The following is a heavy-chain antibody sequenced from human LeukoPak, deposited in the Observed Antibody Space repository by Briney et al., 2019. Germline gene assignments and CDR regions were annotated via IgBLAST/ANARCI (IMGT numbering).Heavy chain of an antibody. Sequence: GGSLRLSCAASGFTLSRYDMSGVRQAPGRGLEWVSGISDTGESTYYVDSGKGRFTISRDNSKNALYLQMNSLRAEDTAVYHCAKERTETTAYFDYWGQGTLVTVSS. V-gene: IGHV3-23*01. J-gene: IGHJ4*02. D-gene: IGHD4-17*01. CDR1: GFTLSRYD. CDR2: ISDTGEST. CDR3: AKERTETTAYFDY.